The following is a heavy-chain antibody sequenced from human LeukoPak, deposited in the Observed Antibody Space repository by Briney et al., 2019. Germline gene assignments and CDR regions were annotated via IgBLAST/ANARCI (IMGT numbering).Heavy chain of an antibody. Sequence: SGPTLVNPTQTLTLTCTFSGFSLSTSGMCVSWIRQPPGKALEWLARIDWDDDKYYSTSLKTRLTISKDTSKNQVVLTMTNMDPVDAATYYCARIDSSDSHFDYWGQGTLVTVSS. V-gene: IGHV2-70*11. CDR2: IDWDDDK. CDR3: ARIDSSDSHFDY. D-gene: IGHD6-19*01. J-gene: IGHJ4*02. CDR1: GFSLSTSGMC.